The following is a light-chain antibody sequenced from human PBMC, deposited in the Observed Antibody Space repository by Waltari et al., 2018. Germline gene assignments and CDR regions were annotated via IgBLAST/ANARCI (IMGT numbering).Light chain of an antibody. J-gene: IGLJ3*02. CDR2: DVT. Sequence: SALTQPASVSASPGQSVTIPCTGTSSDVGKYDLVSRYQHHPGKAPKLIIFDVTKRPSGVSSRFSGSKTGNTASLTISGLQVDDEGHYHCSSFAGGSAVGVFGGGTKLTVL. CDR3: SSFAGGSAVGV. CDR1: SSDVGKYDL. V-gene: IGLV2-23*02.